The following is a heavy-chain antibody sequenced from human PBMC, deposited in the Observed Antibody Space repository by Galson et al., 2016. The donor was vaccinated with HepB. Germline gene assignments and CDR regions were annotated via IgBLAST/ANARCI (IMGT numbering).Heavy chain of an antibody. CDR1: GYTFTTYG. D-gene: IGHD5-24*01. V-gene: IGHV1-18*04. CDR2: ISTYNGDT. J-gene: IGHJ4*02. CDR3: ARDRDRSLDY. Sequence: SVKVSCKASGYTFTTYGITWVRQAPGQGLEWVGWISTYNGDTNHAQKLQSRVTLTTDRSTNTAYMEVRSLESDDTAVYYCARDRDRSLDYWGQGTLVTVSS.